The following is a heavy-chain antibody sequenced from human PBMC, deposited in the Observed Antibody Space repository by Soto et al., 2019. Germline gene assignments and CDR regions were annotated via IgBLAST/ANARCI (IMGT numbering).Heavy chain of an antibody. CDR3: GFEHKIAVAGTSWEAYGMDV. Sequence: SVKVSCKASGFTFTSSAVQWVRQARGQRLEWIGWIVVGSGNTNYAQKFQERVTITRDMSTSTAYMELSSLRSEDTAVYYCGFEHKIAVAGTSWEAYGMDVWGQGTTVTVSS. CDR2: IVVGSGNT. D-gene: IGHD6-19*01. V-gene: IGHV1-58*01. J-gene: IGHJ6*02. CDR1: GFTFTSSA.